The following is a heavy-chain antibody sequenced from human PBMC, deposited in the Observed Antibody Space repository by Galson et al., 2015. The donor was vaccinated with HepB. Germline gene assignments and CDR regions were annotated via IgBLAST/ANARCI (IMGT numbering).Heavy chain of an antibody. CDR2: ISGSGGST. D-gene: IGHD2-15*01. V-gene: IGHV3-23*01. J-gene: IGHJ4*02. Sequence: SLRLSCAASGFTFSSYAMSWVRQAPGKGLEWVSAISGSGGSTYYADSVKGRFTISRDNSKNTLYLQMNSLRAEDTAVYYCAKSPGGDCSGGSCYSDYFDYWGQGTLVTVSS. CDR1: GFTFSSYA. CDR3: AKSPGGDCSGGSCYSDYFDY.